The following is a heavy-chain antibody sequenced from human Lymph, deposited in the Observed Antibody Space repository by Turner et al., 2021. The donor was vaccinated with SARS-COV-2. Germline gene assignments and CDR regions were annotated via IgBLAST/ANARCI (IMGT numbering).Heavy chain of an antibody. CDR1: GYTFTGYS. D-gene: IGHD3-10*01. CDR2: INPNSGGT. CDR3: ARSRDLQAMVRGVDPFDY. V-gene: IGHV1-2*02. J-gene: IGHJ4*02. Sequence: HVQLVLSRAEVKTPRASVSLACKASGYTFTGYSRHWVRPAPEQGREWMGWINPNSGGTNYAQKFQGRVTMTRDTSISTAYMELSRLRSDDTAVYYCARSRDLQAMVRGVDPFDYWGQGTLVTVSS.